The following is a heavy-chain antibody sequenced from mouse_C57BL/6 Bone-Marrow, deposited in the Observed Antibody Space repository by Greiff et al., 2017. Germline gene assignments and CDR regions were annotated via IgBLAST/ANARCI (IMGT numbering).Heavy chain of an antibody. CDR3: ATIWSVYAMDY. Sequence: QVQLQQPGPGLVQPSQSLSITCTVSGFSLTSYGVHWVRQSPGKGLEWLGVIWSGGSTDYNAAFISRLSISKDNSKSQVFFKMNSLQADDTAIYYCATIWSVYAMDYWGQGTSGTVSS. V-gene: IGHV2-2*01. CDR2: IWSGGST. D-gene: IGHD1-1*02. J-gene: IGHJ4*01. CDR1: GFSLTSYG.